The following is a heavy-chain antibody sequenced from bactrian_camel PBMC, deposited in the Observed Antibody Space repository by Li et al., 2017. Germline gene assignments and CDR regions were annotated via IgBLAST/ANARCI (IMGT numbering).Heavy chain of an antibody. Sequence: HVQLVESGGGSVHPGGSLRLSCAASGYSASAYCVGWFREGPDPWREGVAAIDSSGSTRYADSVKGRFTLSRDTVKNTLYLQMNSLKPDDSGMYYCANSADYCYTGGFAPEYRYWGQGTQVTVS. CDR3: ANSADYCYTGGFAPEYRY. J-gene: IGHJ4*01. D-gene: IGHD2*01. CDR1: GYSASAYC. CDR2: IDSSGST. V-gene: IGHV3S26*01.